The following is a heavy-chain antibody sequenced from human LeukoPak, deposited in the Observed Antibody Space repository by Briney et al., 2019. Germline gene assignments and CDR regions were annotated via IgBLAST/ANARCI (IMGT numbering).Heavy chain of an antibody. CDR2: ISGSGGST. J-gene: IGHJ1*01. CDR3: AKGILGYCSSTSCSEYFQH. D-gene: IGHD2-2*01. CDR1: GFTFSSYA. V-gene: IGHV3-23*01. Sequence: GGSLRLSCAASGFTFSSYAMSWVRQAPGKGLEWVSAISGSGGSTYYADSVKGWFTISRDNSKNTLYLQMNSLRAEDTAVYYCAKGILGYCSSTSCSEYFQHWGQGTLVTVSS.